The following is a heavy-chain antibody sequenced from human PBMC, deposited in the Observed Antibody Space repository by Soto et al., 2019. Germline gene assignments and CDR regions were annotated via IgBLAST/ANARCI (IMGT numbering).Heavy chain of an antibody. J-gene: IGHJ4*02. CDR1: GFTFDDYV. CDR2: ISWEGGSI. V-gene: IGHV3-9*01. Sequence: EVPLVESGGGLVQPGRSLRLSCAASGFTFDDYVMHWVRQAPGKGLEWVSGISWEGGSIGYADSVKGRFTISRDNAKNSLYLQMNSLRAEDTALYYCAKDHDEDFGYDLDYFNYWGQGTLVTVSS. D-gene: IGHD5-12*01. CDR3: AKDHDEDFGYDLDYFNY.